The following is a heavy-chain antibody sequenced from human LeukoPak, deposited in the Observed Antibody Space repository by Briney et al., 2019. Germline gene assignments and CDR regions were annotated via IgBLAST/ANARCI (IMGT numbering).Heavy chain of an antibody. Sequence: PGGSLRLSCAASGFTVSSNYMSWVRQAPGKGLEWVSVIYSGGSTYYADSVKGRFTISRDNSKNTLYLQMNSLRAEDTAVYYCARDPIRSSGYDDYWGQGTLVTVSS. CDR3: ARDPIRSSGYDDY. D-gene: IGHD3-22*01. CDR2: IYSGGST. J-gene: IGHJ4*02. CDR1: GFTVSSNY. V-gene: IGHV3-66*01.